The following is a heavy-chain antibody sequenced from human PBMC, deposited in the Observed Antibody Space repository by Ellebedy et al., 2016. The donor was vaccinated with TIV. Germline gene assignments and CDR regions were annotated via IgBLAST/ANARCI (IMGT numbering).Heavy chain of an antibody. CDR3: ARDKVVGPTHFEY. D-gene: IGHD2-15*01. V-gene: IGHV4-34*01. J-gene: IGHJ4*02. Sequence: SQTLSLTCAVYGGSFSGYYWSWIRQPPGKGLEWIGEINHSGSTNYNPSLKSRVTISVDTSKNQFSLKLSSVTAADTAVYYCARDKVVGPTHFEYWGQGTLVTVSS. CDR1: GGSFSGYY. CDR2: INHSGST.